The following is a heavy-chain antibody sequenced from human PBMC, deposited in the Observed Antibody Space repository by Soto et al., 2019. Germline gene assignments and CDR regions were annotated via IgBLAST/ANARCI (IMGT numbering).Heavy chain of an antibody. J-gene: IGHJ4*02. CDR3: ARDHWGADY. CDR1: GFTVSTKY. D-gene: IGHD3-16*01. Sequence: EVKLVASGGGLVQPGGSLRLSGAASGFTVSTKYMSCVRQAPGKGLEWVSVIYSGGSTFYADSVRGRFTTARDNSKNALNLDITSLRADYTAVYYYARDHWGADYWGRGTLVPVSS. V-gene: IGHV3-66*01. CDR2: IYSGGST.